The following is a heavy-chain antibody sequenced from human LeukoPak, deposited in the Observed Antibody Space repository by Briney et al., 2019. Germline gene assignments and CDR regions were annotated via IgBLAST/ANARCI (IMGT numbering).Heavy chain of an antibody. D-gene: IGHD6-19*01. V-gene: IGHV4-39*01. Sequence: SETLSLTCTVSGGSISSSSFYWGWIRQPPGKGLEWIGSIYYSGSTYYNPSLKSRVTISVDTSKNQFSLKLSSVTAADTAVYYCATQKISSSGWYPNRFDPWGQGTLVTVSS. J-gene: IGHJ5*02. CDR3: ATQKISSSGWYPNRFDP. CDR2: IYYSGST. CDR1: GGSISSSSFY.